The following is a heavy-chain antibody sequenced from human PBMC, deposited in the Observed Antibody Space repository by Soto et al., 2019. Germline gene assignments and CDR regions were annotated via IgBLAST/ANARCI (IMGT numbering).Heavy chain of an antibody. Sequence: SETLSLTCTVSGGSISSYYWNWIRQTPGKGLEWIGYIHNSGSTNYNPSLKSRVTISVDTSKNQFSLELSSVSAADTDVYYCVCAEMAYAISGALDIWGQGTLVTVSS. CDR2: IHNSGST. J-gene: IGHJ3*02. V-gene: IGHV4-59*01. CDR1: GGSISSYY. D-gene: IGHD2-8*01. CDR3: VCAEMAYAISGALDI.